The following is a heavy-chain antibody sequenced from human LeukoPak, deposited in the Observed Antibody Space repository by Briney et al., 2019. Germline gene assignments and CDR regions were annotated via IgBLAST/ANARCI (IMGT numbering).Heavy chain of an antibody. CDR2: IYSGGTT. CDR3: ASLVATMT. J-gene: IGHJ4*02. Sequence: GGSLRLSCVASGFTVNSNYMSWVRQAPGKGLECLSFIYSGGTTYYADSVTGRFTISRDNSKNTLYLQMNSLTVEDTAVYYCASLVATMTWGQGTLVTVSS. D-gene: IGHD5-12*01. V-gene: IGHV3-66*01. CDR1: GFTVNSNY.